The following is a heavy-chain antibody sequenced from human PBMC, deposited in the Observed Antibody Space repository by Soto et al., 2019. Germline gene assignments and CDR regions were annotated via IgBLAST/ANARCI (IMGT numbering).Heavy chain of an antibody. J-gene: IGHJ4*02. D-gene: IGHD3-10*01. V-gene: IGHV4-4*07. Sequence: PSEPLSLTCTVSGGSISSYFWGWIRRPAGKGLEWIGRIYSSGSTKYNPSLKSRVTMSVDTSKNQFSLNMSSVTAADTAMYYCARVGGGGTYMFDYWGQGALVTVSS. CDR1: GGSISSYF. CDR3: ARVGGGGTYMFDY. CDR2: IYSSGST.